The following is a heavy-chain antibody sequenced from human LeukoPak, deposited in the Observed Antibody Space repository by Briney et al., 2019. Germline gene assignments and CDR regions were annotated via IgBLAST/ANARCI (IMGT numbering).Heavy chain of an antibody. V-gene: IGHV3-48*03. CDR1: GFTFSNYE. J-gene: IGHJ4*02. CDR3: ARIMTTMTTGDY. CDR2: ISRTGTTM. D-gene: IGHD4-17*01. Sequence: GGSLRLSCAASGFTFSNYEMNWVRQAPGKGLEWPSYISRTGTTMYYADSVKGRFTISRDNAKDSLYLQMNSLRAEDTAIYYCARIMTTMTTGDYWGQGTLVTVSS.